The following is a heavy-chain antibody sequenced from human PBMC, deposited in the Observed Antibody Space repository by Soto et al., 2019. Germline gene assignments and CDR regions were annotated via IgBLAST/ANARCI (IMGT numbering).Heavy chain of an antibody. Sequence: PSETLSLTCPVSGGSIRSGDYYWSWIRQPPGKGLEWIGYIYYSGRTYYNPSLKSRVTISVDPSKNQFYLKMSSVPAAAKAVYYCARVSVTSGSYGIDVWAQGTTATVS. CDR3: ARVSVTSGSYGIDV. V-gene: IGHV4-30-4*01. D-gene: IGHD4-4*01. CDR1: GGSIRSGDYY. J-gene: IGHJ6*02. CDR2: IYYSGRT.